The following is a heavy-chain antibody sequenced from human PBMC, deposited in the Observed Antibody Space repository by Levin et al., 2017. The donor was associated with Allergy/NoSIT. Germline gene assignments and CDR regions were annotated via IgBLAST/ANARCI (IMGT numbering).Heavy chain of an antibody. D-gene: IGHD3-9*01. Sequence: SLKISCAASGFTFDDYTMHWVRQGPGKGLEWVSGITWNSGSVAYAESVKGRFTISGDNAKSTLYLEMNGLRVEDTALYYCTKGPYYEILTGYYKPFAPWGQGTQVTVSS. V-gene: IGHV3-9*01. CDR1: GFTFDDYT. J-gene: IGHJ5*02. CDR2: ITWNSGSV. CDR3: TKGPYYEILTGYYKPFAP.